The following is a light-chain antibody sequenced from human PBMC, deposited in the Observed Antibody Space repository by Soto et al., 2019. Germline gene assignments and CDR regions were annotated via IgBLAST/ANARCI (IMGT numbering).Light chain of an antibody. J-gene: IGKJ1*01. Sequence: DIQMTQSPSSLSTSLGVRVIITCRASQSLRSSLHSYQHKPGKAPTLLSYAASSMQSRVPLRSSGSRSGTDFALTISSLQPEDVAADYCQQSYSTPRTGGQGTKVDIK. V-gene: IGKV1-39*01. CDR1: QSLRSS. CDR3: QQSYSTPRT. CDR2: AAS.